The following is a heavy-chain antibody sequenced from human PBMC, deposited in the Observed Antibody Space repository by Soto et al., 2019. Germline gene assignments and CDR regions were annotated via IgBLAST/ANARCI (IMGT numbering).Heavy chain of an antibody. Sequence: QVQLVESGGGVVQPGRSLRLSCAASGFAFSSYGMHWVRQAPGKGPEWVAVIWYDGSNKYYADSVKGRFAISRDNSKNPLYLQMNSLRAEDTALYYFARSGAFEYYYAMEVWGQGTTVTVSS. CDR2: IWYDGSNK. D-gene: IGHD4-17*01. J-gene: IGHJ6*02. CDR3: ARSGAFEYYYAMEV. V-gene: IGHV3-33*01. CDR1: GFAFSSYG.